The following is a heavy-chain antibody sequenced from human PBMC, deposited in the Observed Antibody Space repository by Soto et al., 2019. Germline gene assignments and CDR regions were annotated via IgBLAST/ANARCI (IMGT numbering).Heavy chain of an antibody. CDR3: VSTINGYFEY. J-gene: IGHJ4*02. D-gene: IGHD3-9*01. CDR1: AHSVVTHW. CDR2: IYPGDSET. Sequence: ECLKSACEDSAHSVVTHWIGCVRQMPGKGLEWMGIIYPGDSETKYSPSFQGQVTISADKSISTAYLQWSSLKASDTALYYCVSTINGYFEYWGQGTLVTVSS. V-gene: IGHV5-51*01.